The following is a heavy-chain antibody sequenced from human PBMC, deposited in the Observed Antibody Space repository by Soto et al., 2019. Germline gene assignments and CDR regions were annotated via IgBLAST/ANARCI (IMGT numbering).Heavy chain of an antibody. D-gene: IGHD6-19*01. CDR1: GFTFSSYA. CDR2: ISGSGGST. Sequence: GGSLRLSCAASGFTFSSYAMSWVRQAPGKGLEWVSAISGSGGSTYYADSVKGRFTISRDNSKNTLYLQMNSLRAEDTAVYYCAKAQPWLVSPQNWFDPWGQGTLVTVSS. CDR3: AKAQPWLVSPQNWFDP. V-gene: IGHV3-23*01. J-gene: IGHJ5*02.